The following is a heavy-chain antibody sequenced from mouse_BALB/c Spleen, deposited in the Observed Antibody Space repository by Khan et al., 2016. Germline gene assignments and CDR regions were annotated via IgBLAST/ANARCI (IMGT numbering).Heavy chain of an antibody. CDR2: IHYSGST. Sequence: EVQLQESGPDLVKPSQSLSLTCTVTGYSIISGYSWHWIRQFPGNKLEWMTYIHYSGSTNYNPSLKSRISLTRDTSKNRFILKLNSVTTEDTATXYCAVVTTGDYFDYWGQGTTLTVSS. CDR3: AVVTTGDYFDY. V-gene: IGHV3-1*02. D-gene: IGHD2-2*01. CDR1: GYSIISGYS. J-gene: IGHJ2*01.